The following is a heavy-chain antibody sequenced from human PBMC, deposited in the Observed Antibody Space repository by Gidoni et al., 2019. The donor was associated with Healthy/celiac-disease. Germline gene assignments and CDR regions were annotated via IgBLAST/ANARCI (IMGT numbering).Heavy chain of an antibody. CDR3: ARSQTYYYDSSGYFESQPFDY. D-gene: IGHD3-22*01. Sequence: EVQLVQSGAEVNKPGASLKISCKGSGYSVTSYCIGWVRQMPGKGLEWMGIIYPGDSDTRYSPSFQGQVTISADKSISTAYLQWSSLKASDTAMYYWARSQTYYYDSSGYFESQPFDYWGQGTLVTVSS. J-gene: IGHJ4*02. CDR1: GYSVTSYC. CDR2: IYPGDSDT. V-gene: IGHV5-51*03.